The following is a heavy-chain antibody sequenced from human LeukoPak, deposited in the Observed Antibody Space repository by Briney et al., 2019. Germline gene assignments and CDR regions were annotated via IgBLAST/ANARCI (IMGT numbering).Heavy chain of an antibody. V-gene: IGHV3-9*01. CDR2: ISWNSGSI. CDR3: AKESAGPPI. J-gene: IGHJ3*02. Sequence: PGGSLRLSCAASGFTFDDYAMHSVRQAPGKGLQWVSGISWNSGSIGYADSVKGRFTISRDNAKNSLYLQMSSLRAEDTALYYCAKESAGPPIWGQGTMVTVSS. CDR1: GFTFDDYA.